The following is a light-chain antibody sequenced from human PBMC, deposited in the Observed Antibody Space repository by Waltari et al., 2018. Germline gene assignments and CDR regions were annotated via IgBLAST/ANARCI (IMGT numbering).Light chain of an antibody. CDR3: SSFTGSSFVL. J-gene: IGLJ2*01. Sequence: QSALTQPASVSGSPGQSITISCPGTSIDVGDYNFVSWYQHHPGKAPKLIIYDVSDRPSGVSNRFAGSKSGNTASLTISGLQAEDEAMYYCSSFTGSSFVLFGGGTMLTVL. V-gene: IGLV2-14*03. CDR1: SIDVGDYNF. CDR2: DVS.